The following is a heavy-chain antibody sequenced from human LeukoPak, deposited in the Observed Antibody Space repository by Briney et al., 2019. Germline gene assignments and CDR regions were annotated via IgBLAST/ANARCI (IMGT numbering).Heavy chain of an antibody. J-gene: IGHJ3*02. CDR3: ARGPGIVVVPAATKYAFDI. Sequence: GASVKVSCKASGGTFSSYAISWVRQAPGQGLEWMGGIIPIFGTANYAQKFQSRVTITTDESTSTAYMELSSLRSEDTAVYYCARGPGIVVVPAATKYAFDIWGQGTMVTVSS. V-gene: IGHV1-69*05. CDR2: IIPIFGTA. CDR1: GGTFSSYA. D-gene: IGHD2-2*01.